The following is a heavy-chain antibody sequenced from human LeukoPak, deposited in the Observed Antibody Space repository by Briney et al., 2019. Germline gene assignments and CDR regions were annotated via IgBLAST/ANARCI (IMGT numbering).Heavy chain of an antibody. D-gene: IGHD3-22*01. J-gene: IGHJ4*02. CDR2: IKQDGSEK. CDR1: GFTFSSYW. Sequence: GGTLRLSCAASGFTFSSYWMSWVRQAPGKGLEWVANIKQDGSEKYYVDSVKGRFTISRDNAKNSLYLQMNSLRAEDTAVYYGARDLYRIVVVPHYFDYWGQGTLVTVSS. CDR3: ARDLYRIVVVPHYFDY. V-gene: IGHV3-7*01.